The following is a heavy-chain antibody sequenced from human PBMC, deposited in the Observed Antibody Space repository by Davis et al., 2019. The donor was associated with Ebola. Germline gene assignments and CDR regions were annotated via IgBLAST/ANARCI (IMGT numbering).Heavy chain of an antibody. J-gene: IGHJ4*02. CDR2: IGGTDGRT. D-gene: IGHD6-13*01. CDR3: AKGGSGWSRFDS. Sequence: GESLKISCAASGFTFSSYSMNWVRQAPGRGLEWVSGIGGTDGRTYYADSVKGRFTISRDNSKNTLYLQMNSLNTDDTATYYCAKGGSGWSRFDSWGQGTLVTVSS. V-gene: IGHV3-23*01. CDR1: GFTFSSYS.